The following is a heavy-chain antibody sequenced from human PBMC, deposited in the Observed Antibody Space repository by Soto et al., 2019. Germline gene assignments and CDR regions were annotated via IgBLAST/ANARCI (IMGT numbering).Heavy chain of an antibody. CDR1: GGSFPVHY. J-gene: IGHJ4*02. V-gene: IGHV4-34*01. Sequence: SETLSLTSHDYGGSFPVHYSGEICQPPGRGLWWIGEINYSGSTNYNPSLKSRVTISVDTSKNQFSLKLSSVTAADTAVYYCARGGYGGNSGLGHLDYWGQGTLVTVSS. CDR3: ARGGYGGNSGLGHLDY. D-gene: IGHD2-21*02. CDR2: INYSGST.